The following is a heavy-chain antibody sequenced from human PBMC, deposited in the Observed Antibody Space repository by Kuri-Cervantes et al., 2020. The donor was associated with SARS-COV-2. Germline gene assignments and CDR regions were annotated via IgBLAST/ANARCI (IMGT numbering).Heavy chain of an antibody. CDR3: ARDHLVDTAMVFDP. V-gene: IGHV1-69*13. Sequence: SSVKVSCKASGGTFSSYAISWVRQAPGHGLEWMGGIIPIFGTANYAQKFQGRVTITADESTSTAYMELSSLRSEDTAVYYCARDHLVDTAMVFDPWGQGTLVTVSS. CDR1: GGTFSSYA. J-gene: IGHJ5*02. CDR2: IIPIFGTA. D-gene: IGHD5-18*01.